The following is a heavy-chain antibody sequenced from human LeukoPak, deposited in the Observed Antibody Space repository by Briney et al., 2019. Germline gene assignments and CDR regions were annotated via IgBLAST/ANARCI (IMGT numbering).Heavy chain of an antibody. J-gene: IGHJ4*02. D-gene: IGHD2/OR15-2a*01. CDR3: ASGNSIFDY. Sequence: GESLKISCKGSGYSFTTHWVAWVRQMPGKGLEWMGIIYPGDSDTRYSPSFQGQVTISADRSISTAYLQWSSLKALDSAIYYCASGNSIFDYWGQGTLVTVSS. V-gene: IGHV5-51*01. CDR2: IYPGDSDT. CDR1: GYSFTTHW.